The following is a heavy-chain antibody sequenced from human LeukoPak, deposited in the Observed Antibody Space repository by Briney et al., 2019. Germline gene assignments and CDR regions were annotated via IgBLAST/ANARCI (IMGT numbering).Heavy chain of an antibody. CDR3: ATNRTTGGHRFDY. CDR2: ISGSGDST. V-gene: IGHV3-23*01. J-gene: IGHJ4*02. D-gene: IGHD1-1*01. CDR1: GFTFSSFA. Sequence: PGGSLRLSCTASGFTFSSFAMSWVRQAPGKGLDWVSAISGSGDSTSYADSVRGRSIISRDNSKNTLYLQMDSLRAEDTAVYYCATNRTTGGHRFDYWGQGTLVTVSS.